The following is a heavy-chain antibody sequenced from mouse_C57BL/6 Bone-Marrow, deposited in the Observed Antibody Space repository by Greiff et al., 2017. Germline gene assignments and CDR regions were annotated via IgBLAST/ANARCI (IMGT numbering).Heavy chain of an antibody. CDR1: GFSLTRYG. CDR3: AKHGDYAPFAY. V-gene: IGHV2-9*01. D-gene: IGHD2-4*01. Sequence: QVQLKESGPGLVAPSQSLSITCTVSGFSLTRYGVNWVRQPPGKGLEWLGVIWGGGRTDYNSALIYRLSISKDISKSQVFLKMKSLQTDDTAIYYCAKHGDYAPFAYWGQGTLVTGSA. J-gene: IGHJ3*01. CDR2: IWGGGRT.